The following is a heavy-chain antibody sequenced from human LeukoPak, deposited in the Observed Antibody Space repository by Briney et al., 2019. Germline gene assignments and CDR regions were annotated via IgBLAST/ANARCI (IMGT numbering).Heavy chain of an antibody. V-gene: IGHV3-11*01. J-gene: IGHJ4*02. CDR2: ISGRGNSI. CDR3: ARGSGWSQYDS. Sequence: PGGSLRLSCAASGFTFNDYYMTWIRQAPGEGLEWVSYISGRGNSIHYADSVKGRFTISRDNANDSLYLQMNSLRAEDTAIYYCARGSGWSQYDSWGQGTLVTVSS. D-gene: IGHD6-19*01. CDR1: GFTFNDYY.